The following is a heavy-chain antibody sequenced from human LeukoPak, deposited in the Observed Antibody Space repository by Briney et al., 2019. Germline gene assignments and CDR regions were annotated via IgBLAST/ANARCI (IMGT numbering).Heavy chain of an antibody. Sequence: GGSLRLSCAASGFNFRSYAMHWVRQAPGKGLEWVAVISYDGSNDYYADSVKGRFTISRDNAKNSLFLQMNSLRVEDTAVYYCASGYCSTASCFYWGQGTLVTVSP. CDR1: GFNFRSYA. D-gene: IGHD2-2*01. J-gene: IGHJ4*02. CDR2: ISYDGSND. CDR3: ASGYCSTASCFY. V-gene: IGHV3-30*07.